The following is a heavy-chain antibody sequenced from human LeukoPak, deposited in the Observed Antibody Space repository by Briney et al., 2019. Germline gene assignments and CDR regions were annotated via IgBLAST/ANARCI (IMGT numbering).Heavy chain of an antibody. CDR2: VYHSGST. CDR3: ARNDSSGYFDY. V-gene: IGHV4-38-2*01. CDR1: DYSISSGDY. D-gene: IGHD3-22*01. Sequence: KPSETLSVTCAVSDYSISSGDYWGWIRQPPGKGLEWIGSVYHSGSTHYSPSLKSRVTISVDTSKNQFSLKLSSVTAADTAVYYCARNDSSGYFDYWGQGTLVTVSS. J-gene: IGHJ4*02.